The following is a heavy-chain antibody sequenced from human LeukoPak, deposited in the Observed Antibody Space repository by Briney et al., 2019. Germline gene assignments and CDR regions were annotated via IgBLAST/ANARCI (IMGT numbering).Heavy chain of an antibody. Sequence: ASVKVSYKASGYPFTGYYMHWVRQAPGQGLEWMGRINPNSGGTNYAQKFQGRVTMTRDTSISTAYMELSRLRSDDTAVYYCATYYYDSSGYYQYFQHWGQGTLVTVSS. CDR1: GYPFTGYY. V-gene: IGHV1-2*06. CDR3: ATYYYDSSGYYQYFQH. J-gene: IGHJ1*01. D-gene: IGHD3-22*01. CDR2: INPNSGGT.